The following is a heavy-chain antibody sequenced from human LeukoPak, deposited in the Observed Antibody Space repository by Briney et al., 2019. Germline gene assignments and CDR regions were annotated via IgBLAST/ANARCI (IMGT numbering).Heavy chain of an antibody. V-gene: IGHV3-48*03. Sequence: PGGSLRLSCAASGFTFINYEMIWVRQAPGKGLEWLSYISGSGMTIYYADSVKGRFTISRDNAKSSLYLQMNSLRAEDTAVYYCATSFGVVNPFDYWGQGTLVTVSS. CDR3: ATSFGVVNPFDY. J-gene: IGHJ4*02. CDR2: ISGSGMTI. CDR1: GFTFINYE. D-gene: IGHD3-3*01.